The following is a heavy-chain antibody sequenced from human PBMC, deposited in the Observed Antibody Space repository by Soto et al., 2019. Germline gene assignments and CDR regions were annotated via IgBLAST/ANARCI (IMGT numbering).Heavy chain of an antibody. D-gene: IGHD6-13*01. J-gene: IGHJ6*02. CDR2: IYSGGST. Sequence: GGSLRLSCAASGFTVSSNYMSWVRQAPGKGLEWDSVIYSGGSTYYADSVKGRFTISRDNSKNTLYLQMNSLRAEDTAVYYCASSIAELATGHYYYYYGMDVWGQGTTVTVSS. V-gene: IGHV3-53*01. CDR3: ASSIAELATGHYYYYYGMDV. CDR1: GFTVSSNY.